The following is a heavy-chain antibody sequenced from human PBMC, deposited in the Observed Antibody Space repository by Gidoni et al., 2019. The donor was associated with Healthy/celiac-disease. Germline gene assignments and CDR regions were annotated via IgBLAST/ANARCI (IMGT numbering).Heavy chain of an antibody. Sequence: QVQLVQSGAEVKKPGSSVKVSCKASGGTFSSYAISWVRQAPGQGLEWMGGIIPTFGTANYAQKFQGRVTITADESTSTAYMELSSLRSEDTAVYYCARDQVTYYDSSGYRLGWYFDLWGRGTLVTVSS. CDR2: IIPTFGTA. J-gene: IGHJ2*01. V-gene: IGHV1-69*01. CDR1: GGTFSSYA. CDR3: ARDQVTYYDSSGYRLGWYFDL. D-gene: IGHD3-22*01.